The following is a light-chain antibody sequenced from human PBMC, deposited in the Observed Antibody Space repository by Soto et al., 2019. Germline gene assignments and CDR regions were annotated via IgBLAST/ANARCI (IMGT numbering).Light chain of an antibody. CDR2: EVS. Sequence: QSALTQPASVSGSPGQSITISCTGTSSDVGGYNSVSWYQQYPGKAPKLMIYEVSNRPSGISTRFSGSKSDNTASLTISGLQAEDEADYYCSSYSSSSTRRVFGGGTKVTVL. CDR1: SSDVGGYNS. J-gene: IGLJ2*01. CDR3: SSYSSSSTRRV. V-gene: IGLV2-14*01.